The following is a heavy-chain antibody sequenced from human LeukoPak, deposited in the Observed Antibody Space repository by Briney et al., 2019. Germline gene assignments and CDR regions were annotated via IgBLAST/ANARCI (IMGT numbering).Heavy chain of an antibody. Sequence: SETLSLTCTVSGDSISPYYWGWIRQPPGKGLEWIGYIYYSGDTTYNPSLKSRVTISVDTSKNQFTLKLSSVTAADTAVYYCARDKQPGDYWGQGALVTVSS. CDR3: ARDKQPGDY. CDR1: GDSISPYY. D-gene: IGHD5-18*01. CDR2: IYYSGDT. J-gene: IGHJ4*02. V-gene: IGHV4-59*01.